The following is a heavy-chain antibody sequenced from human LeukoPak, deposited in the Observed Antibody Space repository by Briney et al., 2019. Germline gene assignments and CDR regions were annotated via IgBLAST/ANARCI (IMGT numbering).Heavy chain of an antibody. Sequence: PGGSLRLSCAASGFTFGSYSMNWVRQAPGKGLEWVSSISSSSSYIYYADSVKGRFTISRDNAKNSLYLQMNSLRAEDTAVYYCARDLGVVVAAYIFDYWGQGTLVTVSS. D-gene: IGHD2-15*01. J-gene: IGHJ4*02. CDR2: ISSSSSYI. V-gene: IGHV3-21*01. CDR1: GFTFGSYS. CDR3: ARDLGVVVAAYIFDY.